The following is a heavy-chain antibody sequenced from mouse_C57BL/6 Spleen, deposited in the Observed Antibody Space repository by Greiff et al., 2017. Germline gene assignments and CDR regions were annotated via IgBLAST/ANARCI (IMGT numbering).Heavy chain of an antibody. D-gene: IGHD2-4*01. CDR3: ARWDDYDGVDY. J-gene: IGHJ2*01. CDR1: GFSLTSYG. CDR2: IWSGGST. V-gene: IGHV2-2*01. Sequence: VQLQQSGPGLVQPSQSLSITCTVSGFSLTSYGVHWVRQPPGKGLDWLGVIWSGGSTDYKAAFISRLSISKDNSKSQVFFKMNSLQADDTAIYYCARWDDYDGVDYWGQGTTLPVSS.